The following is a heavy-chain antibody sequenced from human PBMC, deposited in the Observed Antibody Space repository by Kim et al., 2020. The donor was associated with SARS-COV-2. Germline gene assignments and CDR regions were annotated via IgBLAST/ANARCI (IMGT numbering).Heavy chain of an antibody. CDR3: ARVRGGYYSAGDY. CDR2: ISSSSSTI. D-gene: IGHD3-22*01. Sequence: GGSLRLSCAASGFTFSSYSMNWVRQAPGKGLEWVSYISSSSSTIYYADSVKGRFTISRDNAKNSLYLQMNSLRAEDTAVYYCARVRGGYYSAGDYWGQGTLCTVSP. V-gene: IGHV3-48*04. CDR1: GFTFSSYS. J-gene: IGHJ4*02.